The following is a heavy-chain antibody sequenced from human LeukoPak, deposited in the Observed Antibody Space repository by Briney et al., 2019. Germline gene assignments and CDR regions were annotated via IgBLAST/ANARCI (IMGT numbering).Heavy chain of an antibody. D-gene: IGHD5-12*01. CDR1: GFTVSSNY. V-gene: IGHV3-23*01. Sequence: GGSLRLSCAASGFTVSSNYMSWVRQAPGKGLEWVSGIRGSGGNTDYADSVKGRFSISRDNSKNTLYLQMNSLRGEDTAIYYCAKGLREMWGDAFDIWGQGTMVTVSS. J-gene: IGHJ3*02. CDR2: IRGSGGNT. CDR3: AKGLREMWGDAFDI.